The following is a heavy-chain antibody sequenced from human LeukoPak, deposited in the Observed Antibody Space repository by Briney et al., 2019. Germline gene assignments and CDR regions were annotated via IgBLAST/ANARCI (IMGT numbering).Heavy chain of an antibody. J-gene: IGHJ6*02. CDR3: AVSYYYYGMDV. CDR1: GGSISNYY. V-gene: IGHV4-4*07. Sequence: SETLSLTCTVSGGSISNYYWNWIRQPAGKGLEWIGRIYTTGSTNYNPSLRSRVTMSVDTSKSQFSLKLTSVTAADTAVYYCAVSYYYYGMDVWGQGTTVTVSS. D-gene: IGHD2/OR15-2a*01. CDR2: IYTTGST.